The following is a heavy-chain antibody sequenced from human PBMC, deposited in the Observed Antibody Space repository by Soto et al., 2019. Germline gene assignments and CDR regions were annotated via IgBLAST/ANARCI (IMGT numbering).Heavy chain of an antibody. V-gene: IGHV3-33*01. D-gene: IGHD6-19*01. CDR2: IWYDGSNK. J-gene: IGHJ3*02. Sequence: GGSLRLSCAASGFTFSSYGMHWVRQAPGKGLEWVAVIWYDGSNKYYADSVKGRFTISRDNSKNTLYLQMNSLRAEDTAVYYCARDRSSRGIAVAGLHAFDIWGQGTMVTVSS. CDR3: ARDRSSRGIAVAGLHAFDI. CDR1: GFTFSSYG.